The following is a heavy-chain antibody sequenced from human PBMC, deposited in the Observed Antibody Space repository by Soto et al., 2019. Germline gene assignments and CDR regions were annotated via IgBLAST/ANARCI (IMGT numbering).Heavy chain of an antibody. CDR1: GFTFTRSA. V-gene: IGHV1-58*01. D-gene: IGHD6-19*01. J-gene: IGHJ4*02. CDR3: AAISSGPGGGY. CDR2: IVVGSGNT. Sequence: ASVKVSCKASGFTFTRSAVQWVRQARGQRLGWIGWIVVGSGNTNYAQKFQERVTITRDMSTSTAYMELSSLRSEDTAVYYCAAISSGPGGGYWGQGTLVTVSS.